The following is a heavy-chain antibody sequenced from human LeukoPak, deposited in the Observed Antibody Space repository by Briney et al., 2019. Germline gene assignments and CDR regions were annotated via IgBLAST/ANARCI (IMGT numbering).Heavy chain of an antibody. CDR2: IYNTGRT. CDR1: GGSLTNYY. J-gene: IGHJ4*02. V-gene: IGHV4-59*08. D-gene: IGHD1-26*01. CDR3: ARQGELAIDY. Sequence: PSETLSLTRSVSGGSLTNYYWSWIRQSPGKGLEWIGFIYNTGRTNYNPSLQSRVTMSIDTSKNQFSLKLSSVTAADTAVYYCARQGELAIDYWGQGTLVTVSS.